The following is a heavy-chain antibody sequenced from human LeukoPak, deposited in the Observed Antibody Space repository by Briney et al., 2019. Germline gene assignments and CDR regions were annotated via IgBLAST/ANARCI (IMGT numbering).Heavy chain of an antibody. CDR1: GYTFTGYY. Sequence: ASVKLSCTASGYTFTGYYMHWVRQAPGQGLEWMGRINPNSGGTNYAQKFQGRVTMTRDKSISTAYMELSSLRSDDTAVYYCARDWYYGSGSDRGDYWGKGALVTVSS. D-gene: IGHD3-10*01. CDR2: INPNSGGT. J-gene: IGHJ4*02. CDR3: ARDWYYGSGSDRGDY. V-gene: IGHV1-2*06.